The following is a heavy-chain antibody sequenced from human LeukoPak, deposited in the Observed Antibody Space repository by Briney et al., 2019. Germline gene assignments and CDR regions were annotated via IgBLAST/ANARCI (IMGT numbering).Heavy chain of an antibody. V-gene: IGHV3-74*01. CDR3: ARYCSGGSCYSEDFDY. CDR2: INSDGSST. Sequence: PGGSLRLPCAASGFTFSSYWMHWVRQAPGKGLVWVSRINSDGSSTSYADSVKGRFTISRDNAKNTLYLQMNSLRAEDTAVYYCARYCSGGSCYSEDFDYWGQGILVTVSS. D-gene: IGHD2-15*01. J-gene: IGHJ4*02. CDR1: GFTFSSYW.